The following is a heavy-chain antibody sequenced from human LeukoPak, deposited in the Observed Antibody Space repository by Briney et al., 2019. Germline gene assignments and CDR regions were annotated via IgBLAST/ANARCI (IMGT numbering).Heavy chain of an antibody. J-gene: IGHJ4*02. Sequence: GGSLRLSCAASGFTFSSYWMHWVRQAPGKGLVWVSRINTDGSSTTYADSVKGRFTISRDNVKNTLYLQMNSPRAEDTAVYYCARREGFCKGGTCYLDFRGQGTLVTVS. CDR3: ARREGFCKGGTCYLDF. CDR2: INTDGSST. V-gene: IGHV3-74*01. D-gene: IGHD2-15*01. CDR1: GFTFSSYW.